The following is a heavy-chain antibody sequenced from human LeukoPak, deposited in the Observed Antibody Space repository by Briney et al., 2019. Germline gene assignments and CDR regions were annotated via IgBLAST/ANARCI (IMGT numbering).Heavy chain of an antibody. Sequence: SETLSLTCTVSGGSISSYYWSWIRQPAGKGLEWIGRIYTSGSTNYNPSLKSRVTISVDTSKNQFSLKLSSVTAADTAVYYCARVGRYGSGSYYTGYMDVWGKGTTVTVSS. J-gene: IGHJ6*03. CDR1: GGSISSYY. V-gene: IGHV4-4*07. CDR2: IYTSGST. CDR3: ARVGRYGSGSYYTGYMDV. D-gene: IGHD3-10*01.